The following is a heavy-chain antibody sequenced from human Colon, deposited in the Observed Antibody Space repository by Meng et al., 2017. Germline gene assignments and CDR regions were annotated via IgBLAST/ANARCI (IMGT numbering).Heavy chain of an antibody. Sequence: QCAGPGLVKTSATLALACSFSGASVSVNSYWSWVRQPPGRGLEWIGRIDHRGSAYYRPSLNSRVTMSLDKSRNQFSLRLTSVTAADTAVYYCARHGGYYQDFWGQGTLVTVSS. V-gene: IGHV4-4*02. CDR3: ARHGGYYQDF. D-gene: IGHD4-23*01. J-gene: IGHJ4*02. CDR1: GASVSVNSY. CDR2: IDHRGSA.